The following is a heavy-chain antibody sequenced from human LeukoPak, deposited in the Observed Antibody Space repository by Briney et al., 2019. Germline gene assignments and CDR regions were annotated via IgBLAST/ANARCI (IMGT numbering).Heavy chain of an antibody. J-gene: IGHJ6*02. V-gene: IGHV4-34*01. CDR2: IYHSGSGST. Sequence: SETLSLTCAVYGGSFSGYYWSWIRQPPGKGLEWIGYIYHSGSGSTYYNPSLKSRVTISIDKSKNQFSLKLNSVTVADTAVYYCARINDFWSGPTLDVWGQGTTVTVSS. CDR3: ARINDFWSGPTLDV. D-gene: IGHD3-3*01. CDR1: GGSFSGYY.